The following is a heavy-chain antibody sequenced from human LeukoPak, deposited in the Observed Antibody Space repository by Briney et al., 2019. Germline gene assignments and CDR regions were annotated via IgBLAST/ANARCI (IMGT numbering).Heavy chain of an antibody. D-gene: IGHD2-15*01. CDR2: INPSSGGT. J-gene: IGHJ6*03. V-gene: IGHV1-2*02. Sequence: ASVKVSCKASGGTFSSYVISWVRQAPGQGLEWMGWINPSSGGTNYPQNFQGRVTMTRDTSLSTAYMEVSGLRSDDTAVYYCARGVVAATFYYYMDVWGKGTTVTVSS. CDR3: ARGVVAATFYYYMDV. CDR1: GGTFSSYV.